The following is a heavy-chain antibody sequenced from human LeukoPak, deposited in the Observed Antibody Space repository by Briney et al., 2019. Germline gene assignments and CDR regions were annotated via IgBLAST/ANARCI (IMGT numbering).Heavy chain of an antibody. D-gene: IGHD5-18*01. V-gene: IGHV4-34*01. CDR2: INHSGST. Sequence: SETLSLTCAVYGGSFSNYYWNWIRQPPGKGLEWIGEINHSGSTNYNPSLKSRVTISIDTSKNQFSLKLSSVTAADTAVYYCARGNTAMVIFDYWGQGTLVTVSS. J-gene: IGHJ4*02. CDR3: ARGNTAMVIFDY. CDR1: GGSFSNYY.